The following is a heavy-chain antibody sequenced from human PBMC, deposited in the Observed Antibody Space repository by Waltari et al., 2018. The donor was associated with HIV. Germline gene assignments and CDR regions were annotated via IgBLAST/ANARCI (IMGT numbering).Heavy chain of an antibody. J-gene: IGHJ2*01. Sequence: QVQLQESGPGLVKPSETLSLTCTVSGGSISSYYWSWSRQPAGKGWVWIGRIYTSGSTNYNPSLKSRVTMSVDTSKTQFSLKLSSVTAADTAVYYCARPRGVTGNWYFDLWGRGTLVTVSS. CDR1: GGSISSYY. D-gene: IGHD2-21*02. V-gene: IGHV4-4*07. CDR2: IYTSGST. CDR3: ARPRGVTGNWYFDL.